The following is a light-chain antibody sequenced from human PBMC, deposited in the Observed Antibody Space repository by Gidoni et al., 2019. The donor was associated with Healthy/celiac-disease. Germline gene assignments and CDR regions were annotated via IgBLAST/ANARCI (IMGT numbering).Light chain of an antibody. CDR3: QQYGSSPQWT. CDR1: QSVSSRY. J-gene: IGKJ1*01. V-gene: IGKV3-20*01. Sequence: QSPRHPSLVPRERATLSCRASQSVSSRYVAWYQQKPGQAPRLLIYGASSRATGIPDRFSGSGSGTDFTLTISRLEPEDFAVYYCQQYGSSPQWTFXHXTKVEIK. CDR2: GAS.